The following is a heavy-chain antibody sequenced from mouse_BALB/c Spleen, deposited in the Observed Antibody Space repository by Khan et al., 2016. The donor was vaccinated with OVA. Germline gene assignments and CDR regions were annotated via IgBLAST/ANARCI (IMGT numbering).Heavy chain of an antibody. V-gene: IGHV3-2*02. CDR1: GYSITSDYA. D-gene: IGHD3-2*02. Sequence: EVQLQESGPGLVKPSQSLSLTCTVTGYSITSDYAWNWIRQFPGNKLEWMGYISYSGNTKYNPSLKSRISITRDTYKNQFFLQLNFVTIEDTATYYCARIQGGDFDYWGQGTTLTVSS. CDR3: ARIQGGDFDY. CDR2: ISYSGNT. J-gene: IGHJ2*01.